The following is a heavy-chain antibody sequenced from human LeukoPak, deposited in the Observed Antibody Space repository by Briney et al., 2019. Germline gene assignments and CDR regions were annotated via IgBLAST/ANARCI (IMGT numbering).Heavy chain of an antibody. D-gene: IGHD6-19*01. V-gene: IGHV3-21*01. J-gene: IGHJ3*02. Sequence: GGSLRLSCAASGSTFNNYNMNWVRQAPGQGLEWVSSISTSSNYIYYADSVKGRFTISRDNAKNSLYLQMNSLRAEDTALYYCARWDDSSGWRGAAFDIWGQGTMVTVSS. CDR2: ISTSSNYI. CDR1: GSTFNNYN. CDR3: ARWDDSSGWRGAAFDI.